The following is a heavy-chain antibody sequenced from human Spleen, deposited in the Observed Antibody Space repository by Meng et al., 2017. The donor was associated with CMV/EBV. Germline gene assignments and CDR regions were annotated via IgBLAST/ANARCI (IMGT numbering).Heavy chain of an antibody. D-gene: IGHD6-19*01. CDR2: INRDGTST. Sequence: YRFTFSDYWMNWVRQAPGEGLVWVSRINRDGTSTSYADSVKGRLTISRDNGKNTLYLQMDSLKAEDTAVYYCARDAEREFAVDWFDPWGQGTLVTVSS. CDR3: ARDAEREFAVDWFDP. CDR1: RFTFSDYW. J-gene: IGHJ5*02. V-gene: IGHV3-74*01.